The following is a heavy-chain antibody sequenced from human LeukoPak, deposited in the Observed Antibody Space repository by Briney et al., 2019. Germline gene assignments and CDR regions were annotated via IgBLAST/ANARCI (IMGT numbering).Heavy chain of an antibody. V-gene: IGHV4-59*01. CDR2: IYYTGNT. D-gene: IGHD2-21*02. CDR1: GGSITTYY. Sequence: SETLSLTCTVSGGSITTYYWTWIRQPPGKGLEWIGYIYYTGNTNYNPSLESRVTMSVDTSKKELSLKISSVTAADTAVYFCASGSVVTALDQWGQGTLVTVSS. J-gene: IGHJ4*02. CDR3: ASGSVVTALDQ.